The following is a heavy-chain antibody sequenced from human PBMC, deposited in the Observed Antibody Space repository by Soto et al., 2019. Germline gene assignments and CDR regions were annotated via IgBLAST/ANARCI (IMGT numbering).Heavy chain of an antibody. V-gene: IGHV4-31*03. D-gene: IGHD6-6*01. J-gene: IGHJ6*02. Sequence: PSETLSLTCTASGGSISSGGYYWSWIRQHPGKGLEWTGYIYYSGSTYYNPSLKSRVTISVDTSKNQFSLKLSSVTAADTAVYYCARDSGSIAAPSGYYYYGMDVWGQGTTVTVSS. CDR2: IYYSGST. CDR1: GGSISSGGYY. CDR3: ARDSGSIAAPSGYYYYGMDV.